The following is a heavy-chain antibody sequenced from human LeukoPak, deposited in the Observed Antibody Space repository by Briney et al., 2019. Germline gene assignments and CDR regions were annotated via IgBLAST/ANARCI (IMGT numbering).Heavy chain of an antibody. V-gene: IGHV4-59*01. J-gene: IGHJ4*02. CDR2: IYYSGST. CDR1: GGSFSGYY. D-gene: IGHD1-26*01. CDR3: ARLLGHSGSYTDIDY. Sequence: SETLSLTCAVYGGSFSGYYWSWMRQPPGKGLEWIGYIYYSGSTNYNPSLKSRVTMSVDTSQNQFSLKLSSVTAADTAVYYCARLLGHSGSYTDIDYWGQGTLVTVSS.